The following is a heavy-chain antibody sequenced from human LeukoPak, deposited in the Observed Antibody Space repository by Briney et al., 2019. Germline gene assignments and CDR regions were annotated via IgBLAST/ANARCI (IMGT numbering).Heavy chain of an antibody. CDR2: ISWNSGSI. J-gene: IGHJ4*02. CDR3: AKDLPDYGDYIEGY. CDR1: GFTFDDYA. D-gene: IGHD4-17*01. V-gene: IGHV3-9*01. Sequence: PGRSLRLSCAASGFTFDDYAMHWVRQAPGKGLEWVSGISWNSGSIGYADSVKGRFTFSRDNSKNTLYLQMNSLRAEDTAVYYCAKDLPDYGDYIEGYWGQGTLVTVSS.